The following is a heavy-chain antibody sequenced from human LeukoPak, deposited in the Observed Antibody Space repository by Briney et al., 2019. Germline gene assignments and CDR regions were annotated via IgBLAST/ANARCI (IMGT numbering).Heavy chain of an antibody. J-gene: IGHJ4*02. D-gene: IGHD6-6*01. CDR3: ARDLNSSSDN. CDR1: GFTVSSNY. V-gene: IGHV3-66*02. CDR2: IYSGGST. Sequence: GGSLRLSCAASGFTVSSNYMSWVRQAPGKGLEWVSVIYSGGSTYYADSVKGRFTISRDYSKNTLYLQMNSLRAEDTAVYYCARDLNSSSDNWGQGTLVTVSS.